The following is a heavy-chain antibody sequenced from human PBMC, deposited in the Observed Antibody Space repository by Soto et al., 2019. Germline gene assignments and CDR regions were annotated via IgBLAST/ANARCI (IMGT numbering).Heavy chain of an antibody. V-gene: IGHV1-2*02. D-gene: IGHD3-10*01. J-gene: IGHJ4*02. Sequence: QVQLVPSGAELKKPGASVRVSCKPSGYTFTDLYIHWVRQAPGQGLEWMGWVDPRSGDRRNTQKYQGRVTRSRDTSTSTVYMELNSLTSDDAAGYDCAIANYGPLDYWGQGTLVTVSS. CDR1: GYTFTDLY. CDR3: AIANYGPLDY. CDR2: VDPRSGDR.